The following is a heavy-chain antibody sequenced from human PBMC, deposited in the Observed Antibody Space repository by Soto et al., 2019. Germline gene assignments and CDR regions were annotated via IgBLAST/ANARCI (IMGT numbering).Heavy chain of an antibody. CDR1: GFTVSSNY. Sequence: EVQLVETGGGSIQPGGSLRLSCAASGFTVSSNYMSWVRQAPGKGLEWVSVIYSGGSTYYADSVKGRFTISRDNSKNTLYLQMNSLRAEDTAVYYCARGYYYYYGMDVWGQGTTVTVSS. V-gene: IGHV3-53*02. CDR2: IYSGGST. CDR3: ARGYYYYYGMDV. J-gene: IGHJ6*02.